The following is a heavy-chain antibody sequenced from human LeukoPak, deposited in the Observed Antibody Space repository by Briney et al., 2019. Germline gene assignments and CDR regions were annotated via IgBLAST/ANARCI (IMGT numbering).Heavy chain of an antibody. Sequence: RASVKVSCKASGYTFTSYDINWVRQATGQGLEWMGWMNPNSGNTGYAQKFQGRVTMTRNTSISTAYMELSSLRSEDTAVYYCARALRPRYYDSSGYYYVDYWGQGTLVTVSS. CDR2: MNPNSGNT. D-gene: IGHD3-22*01. CDR1: GYTFTSYD. J-gene: IGHJ4*02. V-gene: IGHV1-8*01. CDR3: ARALRPRYYDSSGYYYVDY.